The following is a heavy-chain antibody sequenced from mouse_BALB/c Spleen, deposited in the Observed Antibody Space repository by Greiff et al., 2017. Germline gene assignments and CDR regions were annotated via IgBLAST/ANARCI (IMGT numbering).Heavy chain of an antibody. CDR2: IRLKSDNYAT. V-gene: IGHV6-6*02. CDR1: GFTFSSYW. CDR3: TRDFDY. Sequence: EVKLMESGGGLVQPGGSMKLSCVASGFTFSSYWMSWVRQSPEKGLEWVAEIRLKSDNYATHYAESVKGKFTISRDDSKSRLYLQMNSLRAEDTGIYYCTRDFDYWGQGTTLTVSS. J-gene: IGHJ2*01.